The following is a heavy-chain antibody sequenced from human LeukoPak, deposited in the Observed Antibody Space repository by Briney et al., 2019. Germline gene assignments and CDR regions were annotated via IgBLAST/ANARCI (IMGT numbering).Heavy chain of an antibody. CDR2: IWYDGSNK. CDR3: ARTRDDFWSGYYSWFDP. Sequence: PGRSLRLSCAASGFTFSSYGMHWVRQAPGKGLEWVAVIWYDGSNKYYADSVKGRFTISGDNSKNTLYLQMNSLRAEDTAVYYCARTRDDFWSGYYSWFDPWGQGTLVTVSS. V-gene: IGHV3-33*01. D-gene: IGHD3-3*01. CDR1: GFTFSSYG. J-gene: IGHJ5*02.